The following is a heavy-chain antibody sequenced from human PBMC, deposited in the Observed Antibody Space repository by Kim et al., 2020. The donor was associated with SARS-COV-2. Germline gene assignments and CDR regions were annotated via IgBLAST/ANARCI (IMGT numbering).Heavy chain of an antibody. CDR3: AQEVYSSGWYRAFEI. D-gene: IGHD6-19*01. J-gene: IGHJ3*02. Sequence: ASVKVSCKASGYTFTSYDINWVRQATGQGLEWMGWMNPNSGNTGYAQKFQGRVTMTRNTSISTAYMELSSLRSEDTAVYYCAQEVYSSGWYRAFEIWGQGTMVTVSS. CDR1: GYTFTSYD. V-gene: IGHV1-8*01. CDR2: MNPNSGNT.